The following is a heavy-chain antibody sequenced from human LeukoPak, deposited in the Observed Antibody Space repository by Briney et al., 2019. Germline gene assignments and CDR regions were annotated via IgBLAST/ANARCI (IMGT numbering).Heavy chain of an antibody. D-gene: IGHD4-11*01. CDR2: ISVYNGNT. CDR1: GYTFTSYG. CDR3: ARRGRTVNYYYHMDV. J-gene: IGHJ6*03. V-gene: IGHV1-18*01. Sequence: ASVKVSCKASGYTFTSYGISWVRQAPGQGLEWMGWISVYNGNTKYAQKFQGRVTMTTDTSTSTAYMELRSLRSDDTAVYYCARRGRTVNYYYHMDVWGKGTTVTVSS.